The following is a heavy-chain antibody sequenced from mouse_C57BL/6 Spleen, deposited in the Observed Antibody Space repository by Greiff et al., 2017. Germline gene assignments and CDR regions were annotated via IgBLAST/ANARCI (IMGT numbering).Heavy chain of an antibody. CDR2: SYPGNGDT. CDR1: GYTFTSYN. Sequence: LQESGAELVRPGASVKMSCKASGYTFTSYNMHWVKQTPRQGPEWIGASYPGNGDTSYNQKFKGKATLTVDKSSSTAYMQLSSLTSEDSPVYFCARDGNYRYYFDYWGQGTTLTVSS. V-gene: IGHV1-12*01. D-gene: IGHD2-1*01. CDR3: ARDGNYRYYFDY. J-gene: IGHJ2*01.